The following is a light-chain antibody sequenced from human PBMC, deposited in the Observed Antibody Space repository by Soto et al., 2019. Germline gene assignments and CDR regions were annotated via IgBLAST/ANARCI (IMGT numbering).Light chain of an antibody. J-gene: IGKJ5*01. CDR2: GAS. CDR1: QSISSSF. V-gene: IGKV3-20*01. CDR3: QQYDNSPIT. Sequence: EIVSTQSPCRLSLSPVDIASLSFLSSQSISSSFLAWYQQKPGQAPRLLIYGASSRATGIPDRFSGTGSETDFTLTISRLEPEDFAVYYCQQYDNSPITFGQGTRLEIK.